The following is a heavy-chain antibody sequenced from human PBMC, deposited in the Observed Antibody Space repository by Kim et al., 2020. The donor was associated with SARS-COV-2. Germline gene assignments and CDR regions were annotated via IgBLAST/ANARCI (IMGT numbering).Heavy chain of an antibody. V-gene: IGHV3-7*03. Sequence: GGSLRLSCAASGFTFSSYWMSWVRQAPGKGLEWVANINQDGSEKYYVDSVKGRFTISRDNAKNSLYLQMNSLRAEDTAVYYCARDPRYYDILTRAVYSCGIELWGQGTTVTVPS. CDR2: INQDGSEK. D-gene: IGHD3-9*01. CDR1: GFTFSSYW. CDR3: ARDPRYYDILTRAVYSCGIEL. J-gene: IGHJ6*02.